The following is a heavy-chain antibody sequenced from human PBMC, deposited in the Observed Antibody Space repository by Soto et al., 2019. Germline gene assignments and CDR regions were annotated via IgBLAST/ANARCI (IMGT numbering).Heavy chain of an antibody. D-gene: IGHD1-26*01. CDR3: AKDGSHTFDY. CDR1: GFTFSHYA. CDR2: MSYDGSNE. V-gene: IGHV3-30*18. Sequence: QVQLVESGGGVVQPGRSLRLSCAASGFTFSHYAMHWVRQAPGKGLEWVALMSYDGSNEYYADSVKGRFTISRDNSKNALYLQMNSLRAEDPAVYYCAKDGSHTFDYWGQGTLVTVSS. J-gene: IGHJ4*02.